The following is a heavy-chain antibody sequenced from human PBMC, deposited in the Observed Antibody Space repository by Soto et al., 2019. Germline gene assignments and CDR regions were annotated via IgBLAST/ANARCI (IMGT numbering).Heavy chain of an antibody. J-gene: IGHJ6*03. CDR2: MNPNSGNT. Sequence: ASVKVSCKASGYTFTSYDINWVRQATGQGLEWMGWMNPNSGNTGYAQKFQGRVTMTRNTSISTAYMELSSLRSEDTAVYYCARAVAGTDYYYYYMDVWGKGTTVTVSS. V-gene: IGHV1-8*01. D-gene: IGHD6-19*01. CDR1: GYTFTSYD. CDR3: ARAVAGTDYYYYYMDV.